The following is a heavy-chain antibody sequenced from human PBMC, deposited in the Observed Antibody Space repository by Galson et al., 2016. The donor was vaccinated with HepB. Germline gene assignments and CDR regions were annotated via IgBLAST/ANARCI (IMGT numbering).Heavy chain of an antibody. D-gene: IGHD2-21*02. J-gene: IGHJ4*02. V-gene: IGHV3-7*01. CDR2: IKQDASEK. CDR3: ARDYRHCVADPM. Sequence: SLRLSCAASGFAFNTYWMSWVRHAPGKGLEWVATIKQDASEKYYVDSVKGRCTISRDNAKNSLYLQMNSLTADDTAVYYCARDYRHCVADPMGAQGTLVTVSS. CDR1: GFAFNTYW.